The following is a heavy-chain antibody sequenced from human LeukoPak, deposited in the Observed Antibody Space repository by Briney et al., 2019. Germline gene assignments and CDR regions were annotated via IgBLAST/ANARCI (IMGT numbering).Heavy chain of an antibody. CDR1: GYTFTSYY. Sequence: ASEKVSCKASGYTFTSYYMHWVRQAPGQGLEWMGWISTYNGDTKYAQKLQGRVTMTTDTSTSTAYMELRSLTSDDTAVYYCARDLDWVFDLWGRGTLVTVSS. CDR2: ISTYNGDT. CDR3: ARDLDWVFDL. D-gene: IGHD3-9*01. V-gene: IGHV1-18*04. J-gene: IGHJ2*01.